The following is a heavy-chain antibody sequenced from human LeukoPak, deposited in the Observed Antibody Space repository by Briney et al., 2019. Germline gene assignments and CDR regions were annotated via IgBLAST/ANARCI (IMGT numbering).Heavy chain of an antibody. CDR2: IYYSGST. J-gene: IGHJ4*02. CDR3: ARARSSWYPYFDY. CDR1: GGSISSGGYH. Sequence: PSETLSLTCTASGGSISSGGYHWSWIRRHPGTGLEWIGYIYYSGSTYYNPSLKSRVTISVDTSKNQFSLKLSSVTAADTAVYYCARARSSWYPYFDYWGQGTLVTVSS. V-gene: IGHV4-31*03. D-gene: IGHD6-13*01.